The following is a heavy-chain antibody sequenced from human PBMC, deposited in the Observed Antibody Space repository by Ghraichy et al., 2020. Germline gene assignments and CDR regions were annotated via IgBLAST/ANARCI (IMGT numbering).Heavy chain of an antibody. J-gene: IGHJ5*02. CDR3: ARDIVAAGTRWFDP. CDR1: GGSISSGGYY. D-gene: IGHD6-13*01. V-gene: IGHV4-31*03. CDR2: IYYIGST. Sequence: SETLSLTCTVSGGSISSGGYYWSWIRQHPGKGLEWIGYIYYIGSTYYNPSLKSRVTISVDTSKNQFSLKLSSVTAADTAVYYCARDIVAAGTRWFDPWGQGTLVTVSS.